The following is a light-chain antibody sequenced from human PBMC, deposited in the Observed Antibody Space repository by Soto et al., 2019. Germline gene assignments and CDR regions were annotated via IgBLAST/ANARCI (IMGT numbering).Light chain of an antibody. CDR3: QHLNAYPIT. J-gene: IGKJ5*01. CDR1: QRLASNY. V-gene: IGKV3-20*01. CDR2: GVS. Sequence: EIEFTQSPRTLSFSPLEIASLSCRASQRLASNYLAWYQQRPGQAPRLLLYGVSSRATGIPDRFSGSGSGTDFTLAISRVEPEDFATYYCQHLNAYPITFGQGTRLEIK.